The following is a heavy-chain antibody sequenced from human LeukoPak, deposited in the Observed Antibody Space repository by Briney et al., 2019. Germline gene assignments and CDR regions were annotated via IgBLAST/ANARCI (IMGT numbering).Heavy chain of an antibody. CDR1: GYTFTSYG. J-gene: IGHJ4*02. CDR3: AKARTSTGGYHFDY. V-gene: IGHV1-8*01. CDR2: MNPNSGNT. Sequence: ASVKVSCKASGYTFTSYGINWVRQATGQGLEWMGWMNPNSGNTGYAQKFQGRVTMTRNTSISTAYMELSSLRSEDTAVYYCAKARTSTGGYHFDYWGQRTPVTVSS. D-gene: IGHD2-8*02.